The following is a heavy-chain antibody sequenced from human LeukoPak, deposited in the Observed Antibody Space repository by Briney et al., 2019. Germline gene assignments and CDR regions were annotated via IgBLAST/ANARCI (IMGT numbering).Heavy chain of an antibody. V-gene: IGHV3-23*01. Sequence: GGSLRLSCAASGFILSNCAMTWVRQAPGKGLEWVSGIETKGTRTYYADSVKGRFTISRDNSKNTLFLPLNSLRAEDTAVYYCVKEVVATIPPLWGQGTLVTVSS. CDR1: GFILSNCA. D-gene: IGHD5-12*01. CDR3: VKEVVATIPPL. J-gene: IGHJ4*02. CDR2: IETKGTRT.